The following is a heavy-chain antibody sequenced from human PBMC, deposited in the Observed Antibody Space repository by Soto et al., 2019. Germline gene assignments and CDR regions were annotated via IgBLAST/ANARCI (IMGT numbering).Heavy chain of an antibody. CDR2: ISSSSSTI. V-gene: IGHV3-48*01. J-gene: IGHJ6*03. Sequence: GGSLRLSCAASGFTFSSYSMNWVRQAPGKGLEWVSYISSSSSTIYYADSVKGRFTISRDNAKNSLYLQMNSLRAEDTAVYYCARDDYGELYYYYYYMDVWGKGTTVTVSS. D-gene: IGHD4-17*01. CDR1: GFTFSSYS. CDR3: ARDDYGELYYYYYYMDV.